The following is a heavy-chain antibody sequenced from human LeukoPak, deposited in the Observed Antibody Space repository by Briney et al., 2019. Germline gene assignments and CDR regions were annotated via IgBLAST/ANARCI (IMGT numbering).Heavy chain of an antibody. Sequence: SETLSLTCTVSGGSISSGDYYWRWIRQPPGKGLEWIGYIYYSGSTYYNQSLKSRVTISVDTSKNQFSLKLSSVTAADTAVYYCARHYGDYVYYGMDVWGKGTTVTVSS. CDR2: IYYSGST. D-gene: IGHD4-17*01. CDR1: GGSISSGDYY. V-gene: IGHV4-30-4*01. CDR3: ARHYGDYVYYGMDV. J-gene: IGHJ6*04.